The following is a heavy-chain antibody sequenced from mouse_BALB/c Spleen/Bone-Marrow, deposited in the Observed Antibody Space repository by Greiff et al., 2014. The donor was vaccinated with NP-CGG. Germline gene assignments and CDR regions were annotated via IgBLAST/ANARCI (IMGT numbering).Heavy chain of an antibody. D-gene: IGHD1-1*01. J-gene: IGHJ4*01. Sequence: VQLQESGAELVRPGASVKLSCKASGYTFTGYWMHWVKQRPGQGLEWIGEINPSNGRTNYNETFKSMATLTVDKSSSTAYMQLSSLTSEDSAVFYCARLIYGSSYIVDFRGQGTSVTVAS. CDR2: INPSNGRT. CDR3: ARLIYGSSYIVDF. V-gene: IGHV1S81*02. CDR1: GYTFTGYW.